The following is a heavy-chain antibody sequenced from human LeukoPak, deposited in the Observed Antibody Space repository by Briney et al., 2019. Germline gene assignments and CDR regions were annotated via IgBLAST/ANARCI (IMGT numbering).Heavy chain of an antibody. CDR2: IYYSGST. CDR3: AGAYCGGDCYNPYFQL. D-gene: IGHD2-21*01. V-gene: IGHV4-30-4*08. Sequence: SETPSLTCTVSGGPISSGDYYWSWIRQPPGKGLEWIGYIYYSGSTYYNPSLKSRVTISVDTSKNQFSLKLSSVTAADLAVYYCAGAYCGGDCYNPYFQLWGQCTLVTVSS. CDR1: GGPISSGDYY. J-gene: IGHJ1*01.